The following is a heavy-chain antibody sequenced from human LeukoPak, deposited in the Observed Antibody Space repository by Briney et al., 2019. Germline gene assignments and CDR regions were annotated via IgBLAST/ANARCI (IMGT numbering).Heavy chain of an antibody. CDR1: GGTFSSYA. CDR3: ARGGSYSDDAFDI. D-gene: IGHD1-26*01. Sequence: SVKVSCKASGGTFSSYAISWVRQAPGQGLEWMGGIIPIFGTANYAQKFQGRVTITRNTSISTAYMELSSLRSEDTAVYYCARGGSYSDDAFDIWGQGTMVTVSS. J-gene: IGHJ3*02. V-gene: IGHV1-69*05. CDR2: IIPIFGTA.